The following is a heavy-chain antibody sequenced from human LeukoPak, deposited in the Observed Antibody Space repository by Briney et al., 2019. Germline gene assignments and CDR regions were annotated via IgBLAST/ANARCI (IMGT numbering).Heavy chain of an antibody. Sequence: ASVKVSCKASVYTFTDYYMHWVRQAPGQGLEWMGRINPNSGGTNYAQKFQGRVTMTRDTSLSTAYMELSRLRSDDTAVYYCARVLGYSPFDYWGQGTLVTVSS. CDR3: ARVLGYSPFDY. CDR2: INPNSGGT. D-gene: IGHD3-22*01. CDR1: VYTFTDYY. V-gene: IGHV1-2*06. J-gene: IGHJ4*02.